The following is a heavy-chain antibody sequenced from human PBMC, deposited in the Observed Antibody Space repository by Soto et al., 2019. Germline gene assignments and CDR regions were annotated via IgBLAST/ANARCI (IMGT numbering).Heavy chain of an antibody. D-gene: IGHD3-9*01. Sequence: PGESLKISCKGSGYSFTSYWISWVRQMPGKGLEWMGRIDPSDSYTNYSPSFQGHVTISADKSISTAYLQWSSLKASDTAMYYCARHARDILTGLSRNWFEPWGQGTLVTVSS. CDR3: ARHARDILTGLSRNWFEP. V-gene: IGHV5-10-1*01. J-gene: IGHJ5*02. CDR1: GYSFTSYW. CDR2: IDPSDSYT.